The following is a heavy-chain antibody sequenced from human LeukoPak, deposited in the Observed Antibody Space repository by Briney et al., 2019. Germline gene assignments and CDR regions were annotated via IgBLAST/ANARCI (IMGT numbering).Heavy chain of an antibody. CDR3: ASRRRPYLIGGAARALYYYGMDV. CDR1: GYTFTSYA. D-gene: IGHD6-6*01. V-gene: IGHV7-4-1*02. Sequence: ASVKVSCKASGYTFTSYAMNWVRQAPGQGLEWMGWINTNAGNPTYAQGFTGRFVFSLDTSVSTAYLQISSLKAEDTAVYYCASRRRPYLIGGAARALYYYGMDVWGQGTTVTVSS. J-gene: IGHJ6*02. CDR2: INTNAGNP.